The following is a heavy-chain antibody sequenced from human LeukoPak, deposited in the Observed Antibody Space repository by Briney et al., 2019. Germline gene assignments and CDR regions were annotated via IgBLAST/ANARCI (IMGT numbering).Heavy chain of an antibody. V-gene: IGHV1-69*02. CDR3: ARGPVAMESFDY. J-gene: IGHJ4*02. CDR2: IIPILGIA. Sequence: ASVKVSCKASGGTFSSYTISWVRQAPGQGLEWMGRIIPILGIANYAQKFQGRVTITADKSASTAYMELSSLRSEDTAVYYCARGPVAMESFDYWGQGTLVTVSS. D-gene: IGHD6-19*01. CDR1: GGTFSSYT.